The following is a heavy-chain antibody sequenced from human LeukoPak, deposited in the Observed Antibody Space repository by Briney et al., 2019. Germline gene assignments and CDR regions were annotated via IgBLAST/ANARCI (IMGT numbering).Heavy chain of an antibody. CDR1: GGTFSSYA. D-gene: IGHD3-3*01. J-gene: IGHJ3*02. Sequence: GASVKVSCKASGGTFSSYATSWVRQAPGQGLEWMGGILPIFGTANYAQKFQGRVTITTDESTSTAYMELSSLRSEDTAVYYFAREIWSGYYTAFDIWGQGTMVTVSS. V-gene: IGHV1-69*05. CDR2: ILPIFGTA. CDR3: AREIWSGYYTAFDI.